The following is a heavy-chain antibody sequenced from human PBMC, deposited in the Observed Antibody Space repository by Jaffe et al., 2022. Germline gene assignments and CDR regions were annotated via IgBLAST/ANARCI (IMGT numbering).Heavy chain of an antibody. CDR3: ARDVGGYCGGDCFPNN. Sequence: QVQLQESGPGLVKPSQTLSLTCTVSGGSISSGSYYWSWIRQPAGKGLEWIGRIYTSGSTNYNPSLKSRVTISVDTSKNQFSLKLSSVTAADTAVYYCARDVGGYCGGDCFPNNWGQGTLVTVSS. V-gene: IGHV4-61*02. D-gene: IGHD2-21*02. CDR1: GGSISSGSYY. J-gene: IGHJ4*02. CDR2: IYTSGST.